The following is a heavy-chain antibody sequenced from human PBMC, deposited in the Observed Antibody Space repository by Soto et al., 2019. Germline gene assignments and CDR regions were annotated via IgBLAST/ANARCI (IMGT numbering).Heavy chain of an antibody. Sequence: QLQLQESGPGLVKPSETLSLTCTVSGGSISSSSYYWGWIRQPPGKGLEWIGSIYYSGSTYYNPSLKSRITMSVDTPKRLSCLKLSSVTAADTSVYYCAGTQAFYIDSWGQGTLVTVSS. D-gene: IGHD3-10*01. CDR2: IYYSGST. J-gene: IGHJ5*01. CDR1: GGSISSSSYY. V-gene: IGHV4-39*01. CDR3: AGTQAFYIDS.